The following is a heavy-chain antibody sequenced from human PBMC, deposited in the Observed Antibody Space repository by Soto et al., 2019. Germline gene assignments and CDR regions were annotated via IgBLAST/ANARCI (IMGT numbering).Heavy chain of an antibody. Sequence: QVQLVQSGAEVKKPGSSVKVSCKASGDTFSFYTINWVRQAPGLGLEWMGRVNPIVSMSNYAQKFQGRVTITADKSTNTAYMQRSRLRSDDTAIYYCAASYGSGYRAFDYWGQGALVTVSS. CDR2: VNPIVSMS. V-gene: IGHV1-69*02. CDR1: GDTFSFYT. CDR3: AASYGSGYRAFDY. D-gene: IGHD3-10*01. J-gene: IGHJ4*02.